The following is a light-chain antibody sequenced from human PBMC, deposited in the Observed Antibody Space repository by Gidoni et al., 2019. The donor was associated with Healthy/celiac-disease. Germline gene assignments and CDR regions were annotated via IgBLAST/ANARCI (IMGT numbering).Light chain of an antibody. CDR1: QSISSW. CDR3: QQYNSDRWT. J-gene: IGKJ1*01. CDR2: DAS. V-gene: IGKV1-5*01. Sequence: DIQMTQSPSTLSASVGDRVTITCRASQSISSWLAWYQQKPGKSPKLLIYDASSLESGVPSMFSGSGSGTEFTLTISILQPDDFATYYCQQYNSDRWTFGQGTKVEIK.